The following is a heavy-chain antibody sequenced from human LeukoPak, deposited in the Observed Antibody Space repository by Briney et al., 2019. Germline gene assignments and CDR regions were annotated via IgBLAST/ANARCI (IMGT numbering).Heavy chain of an antibody. V-gene: IGHV3-7*01. CDR3: ARVEAGHYFGD. Sequence: GGSLRLSCAASGFTFSNYWMNWVRQAPGKGLEWVANIKQDGSEKYYVDSVKGRFTISRDNAKNSLYLQMNSLRAEDTAVYYCARVEAGHYFGDWGQGTLVTVSS. J-gene: IGHJ4*02. CDR2: IKQDGSEK. CDR1: GFTFSNYW. D-gene: IGHD3-10*01.